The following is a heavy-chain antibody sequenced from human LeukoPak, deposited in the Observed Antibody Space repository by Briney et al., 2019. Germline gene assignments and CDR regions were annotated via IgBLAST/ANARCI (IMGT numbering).Heavy chain of an antibody. CDR3: ARSPGYDYVWGSYRYYYFDY. J-gene: IGHJ4*02. CDR1: GGSISSYY. Sequence: SETLSLTCTVSGGSISSYYWSWIRQPPGKGLEWIGYIYYSGSTNYNPSLKSRVTISVDTSKNQFSLKLSSVTAADTAVYYCARSPGYDYVWGSYRYYYFDYWGQGTLVTVSS. V-gene: IGHV4-59*08. CDR2: IYYSGST. D-gene: IGHD3-16*02.